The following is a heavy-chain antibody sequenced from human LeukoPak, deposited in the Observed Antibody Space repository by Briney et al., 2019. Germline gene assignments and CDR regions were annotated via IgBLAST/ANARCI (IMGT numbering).Heavy chain of an antibody. CDR3: AREYCSSTSCYAGLYYYYYGMDV. Sequence: ASLKVSCKASGYTFTSYGISWVRQAPGQVLEWMGWISAYNGNTNYAQKLQGRVTMTTDTSTSTAYMELRSLRSDDTAVYYCAREYCSSTSCYAGLYYYYYGMDVWGQGTTVTVSS. D-gene: IGHD2-2*01. V-gene: IGHV1-18*01. CDR2: ISAYNGNT. J-gene: IGHJ6*02. CDR1: GYTFTSYG.